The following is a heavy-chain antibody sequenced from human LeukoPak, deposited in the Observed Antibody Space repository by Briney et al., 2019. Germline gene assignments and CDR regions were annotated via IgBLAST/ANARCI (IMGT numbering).Heavy chain of an antibody. J-gene: IGHJ4*02. CDR2: ISYDGSNK. D-gene: IGHD3-22*01. CDR3: AKGYGFDSSGSEHYFEN. CDR1: GFTFSAYA. V-gene: IGHV3-30*18. Sequence: GRSLRLSCAASGFTFSAYAMHWVRQAPGKGLEWVAIISYDGSNKYYAESVKGRFTISRDNSKNTLYLQMNSLRAEDTAVYYCAKGYGFDSSGSEHYFENWGQGILVTVSS.